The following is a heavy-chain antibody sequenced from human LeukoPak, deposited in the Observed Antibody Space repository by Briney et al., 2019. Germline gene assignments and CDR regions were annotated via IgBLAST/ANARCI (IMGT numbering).Heavy chain of an antibody. CDR2: ISSDGINK. V-gene: IGHV3-30-3*01. CDR3: ARDVSGWYYFDY. Sequence: PGGSLRLSCAASGFTFSDYAMHWVRQAPGKGLEWVALISSDGINKYYADSVKGRFTTSRDNSKNTLYLQMISLRPEDTAFYYCARDVSGWYYFDYWGQGTLVTVSS. D-gene: IGHD6-19*01. CDR1: GFTFSDYA. J-gene: IGHJ4*02.